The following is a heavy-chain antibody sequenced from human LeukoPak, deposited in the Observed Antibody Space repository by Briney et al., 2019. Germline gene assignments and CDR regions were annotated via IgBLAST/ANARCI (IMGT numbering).Heavy chain of an antibody. CDR3: ARDIVPTIPDLDY. J-gene: IGHJ4*02. Sequence: GGSLRLSCAASGFTFSSYSMNWVRQAPGKGLEWVSSIASRSTYIYYADSVKGRFTISRDNAKNSLYLQMNSLRAEDTAVYYCARDIVPTIPDLDYWGQGTLVTVSS. V-gene: IGHV3-21*01. D-gene: IGHD5-12*01. CDR1: GFTFSSYS. CDR2: IASRSTYI.